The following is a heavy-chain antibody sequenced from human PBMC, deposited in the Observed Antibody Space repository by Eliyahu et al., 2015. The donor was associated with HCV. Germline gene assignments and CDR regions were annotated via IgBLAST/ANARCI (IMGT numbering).Heavy chain of an antibody. Sequence: SYAMSWVRQAPGKGLEWVSAISGSGGSTYSADSVKGRFTISRDNSKNTLFLQMNSLRAEDTAVYYCAKSIAAAGKVVTSDYWGQGTLVTVSS. D-gene: IGHD6-13*01. CDR3: AKSIAAAGKVVTSDY. CDR1: SYA. CDR2: ISGSGGST. J-gene: IGHJ4*02. V-gene: IGHV3-23*01.